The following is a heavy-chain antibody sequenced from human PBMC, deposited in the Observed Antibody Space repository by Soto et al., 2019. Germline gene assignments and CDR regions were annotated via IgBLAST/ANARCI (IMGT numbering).Heavy chain of an antibody. D-gene: IGHD3-10*01. J-gene: IGHJ6*03. V-gene: IGHV4-59*01. Sequence: SETLSLTCTVSGGSISSYYWSWIRQPPGKGLEWIGYIYYSGSTNYNPSLKSRVTISVDTSKNQFSLKLSSVTAADTAVYYCASGARSGSYEYYYYMDVWGKGTTVTVSS. CDR3: ASGARSGSYEYYYYMDV. CDR1: GGSISSYY. CDR2: IYYSGST.